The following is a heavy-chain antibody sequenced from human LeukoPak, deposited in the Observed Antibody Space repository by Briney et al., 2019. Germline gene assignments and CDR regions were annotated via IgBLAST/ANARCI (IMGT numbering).Heavy chain of an antibody. CDR1: GYTFTSYG. D-gene: IGHD6-13*01. CDR3: ARARIAALTWFDP. Sequence: ASVKVSCKASGYTFTSYGITWVRQAPGQGLEWMGWIRADSGNTNYAQKVQGRVTLTTDTSTSTAYMELRSLRSDDTAVYYCARARIAALTWFDPWGQGTLVTVSS. V-gene: IGHV1-18*01. J-gene: IGHJ5*02. CDR2: IRADSGNT.